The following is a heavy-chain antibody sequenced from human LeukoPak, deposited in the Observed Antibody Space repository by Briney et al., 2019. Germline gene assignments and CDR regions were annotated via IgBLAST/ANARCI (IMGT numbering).Heavy chain of an antibody. CDR1: GVSISSGGYY. J-gene: IGHJ4*02. Sequence: SETLSLTCTVSGVSISSGGYYWSWIRQHPGKGLEWIGYIYYSGSTYYNPSLKSRVTISVDTSKNQFSLKLSSVTAADTAVYSGGREMGGNGPLFAYGGKGTLSPSPQ. V-gene: IGHV4-31*03. CDR3: GREMGGNGPLFAY. CDR2: IYYSGST. D-gene: IGHD3-16*01.